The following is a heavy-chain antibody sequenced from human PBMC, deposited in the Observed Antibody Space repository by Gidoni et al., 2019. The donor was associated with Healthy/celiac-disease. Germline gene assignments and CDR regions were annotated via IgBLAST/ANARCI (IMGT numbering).Heavy chain of an antibody. J-gene: IGHJ4*02. D-gene: IGHD6-13*01. V-gene: IGHV3-23*01. CDR1: GFTFSSYA. Sequence: EVQLLESGGGLVQPGGSLRLSCSASGFTFSSYAMSWVRQAPGKGLEWVSAISGSGGSTYYADSVKGRFTISRDNSKNTLYLQMNSLRAEDTAVYYCAKVPWQQEAFDYWGQGTLVTVSS. CDR3: AKVPWQQEAFDY. CDR2: ISGSGGST.